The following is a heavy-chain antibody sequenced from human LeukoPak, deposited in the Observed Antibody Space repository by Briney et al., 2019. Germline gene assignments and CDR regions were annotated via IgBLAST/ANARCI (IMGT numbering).Heavy chain of an antibody. J-gene: IGHJ6*03. V-gene: IGHV3-48*04. CDR3: AKDGGPEGMPSYYYYMDV. D-gene: IGHD3-16*01. CDR2: ISSSSSTI. Sequence: GGSLRLSCAASGFTFSSYSMNWVRQAPGKGLEWVSYISSSSSTIYYADSVKGRFTISRDNAKNSLFLQMNSLRAEDTAVYYCAKDGGPEGMPSYYYYMDVWGKGTTVTVSS. CDR1: GFTFSSYS.